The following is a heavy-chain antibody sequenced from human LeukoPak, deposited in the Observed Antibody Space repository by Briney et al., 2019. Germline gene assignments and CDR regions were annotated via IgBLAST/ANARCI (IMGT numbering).Heavy chain of an antibody. CDR1: GDSVSSYY. J-gene: IGHJ4*02. CDR2: IYYSGST. D-gene: IGHD1-26*01. CDR3: ARLASGSYGPLTPFDY. V-gene: IGHV4-59*08. Sequence: SETLSLTCTVSGDSVSSYYWSWIRQPPGKGLEWIGDIYYSGSTNYNPSLKSRVTISVDTSKNQFSLRLSSVTAADTAVYYSARLASGSYGPLTPFDYWGQGTLVTVSS.